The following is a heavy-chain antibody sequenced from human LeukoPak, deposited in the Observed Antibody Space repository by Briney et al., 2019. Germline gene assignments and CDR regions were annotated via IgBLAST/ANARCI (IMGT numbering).Heavy chain of an antibody. CDR1: GYTFTSYY. J-gene: IGHJ6*02. Sequence: ASVKVSCKASGYTFTSYYMHWVRQAPGQGLEWMGIINPSGGSTSYAQKFQSRVTMTRDTSTSTVYMELSSLRSEDTAVYYCARDGGYSGYDYNYYYGMDVWGQGTTVTVSS. CDR3: ARDGGYSGYDYNYYYGMDV. D-gene: IGHD5-12*01. CDR2: INPSGGST. V-gene: IGHV1-46*01.